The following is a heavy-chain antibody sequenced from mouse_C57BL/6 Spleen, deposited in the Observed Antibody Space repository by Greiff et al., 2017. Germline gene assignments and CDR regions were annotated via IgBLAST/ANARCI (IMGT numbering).Heavy chain of an antibody. CDR2: IYPGAGDT. J-gene: IGHJ4*01. Sequence: QVQLQQSGAELVKPGASVKISCKASGYAFSSYWMNWVKQRPGTGLEGIGQIYPGAGDTNYNGKFTGKATLTADKSSSTAYMQLSSRTSEDSAVYFCARSGGNLYAMDDWGQGTSVTVSS. D-gene: IGHD2-1*01. CDR3: ARSGGNLYAMDD. CDR1: GYAFSSYW. V-gene: IGHV1-80*01.